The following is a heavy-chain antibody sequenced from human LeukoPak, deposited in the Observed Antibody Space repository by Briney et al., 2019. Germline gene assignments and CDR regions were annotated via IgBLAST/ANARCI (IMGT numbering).Heavy chain of an antibody. D-gene: IGHD2-2*01. CDR3: ARIDIAVASAFILDAFGI. J-gene: IGHJ3*02. V-gene: IGHV3-21*01. Sequence: PGGSLRLSCAASGFTFSSYSMNWVRQAPGKGREGVSSISSSSSYIYYAGSVKGRFTISRDNAKNSLYLQMNSLRAEDTAVYYCARIDIAVASAFILDAFGIWGQGTMVTVSS. CDR1: GFTFSSYS. CDR2: ISSSSSYI.